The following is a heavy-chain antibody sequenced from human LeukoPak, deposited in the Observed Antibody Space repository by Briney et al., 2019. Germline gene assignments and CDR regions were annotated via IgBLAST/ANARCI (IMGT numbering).Heavy chain of an antibody. CDR3: ARALTDTTLESFDQ. V-gene: IGHV3-48*03. Sequence: PGGSLRLSCAASGFTFSSYEMNWVRQAPGKGLEWVSYISSSGSTIYYADSVKGRFTISRDNAKNSLYLQMNNLRDEDTAVYYCARALTDTTLESFDQWGQGTLVAVSS. CDR1: GFTFSSYE. J-gene: IGHJ4*02. D-gene: IGHD1-1*01. CDR2: ISSSGSTI.